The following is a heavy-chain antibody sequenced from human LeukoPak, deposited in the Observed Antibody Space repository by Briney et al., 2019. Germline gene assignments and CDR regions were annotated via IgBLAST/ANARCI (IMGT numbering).Heavy chain of an antibody. CDR1: GGSISSHY. CDR2: IYYSGST. D-gene: IGHD3-22*01. CDR3: ARAKESPYDSSGYYPDY. J-gene: IGHJ4*02. Sequence: SETLSLTCTVSGGSISSHYWSWIRQPPGKGLEWIGYIYYSGSTNYNPSLKSRVTISVDTSKNQFSLKLSSVTAADTAVYYCARAKESPYDSSGYYPDYWGQGTLVTVSS. V-gene: IGHV4-59*11.